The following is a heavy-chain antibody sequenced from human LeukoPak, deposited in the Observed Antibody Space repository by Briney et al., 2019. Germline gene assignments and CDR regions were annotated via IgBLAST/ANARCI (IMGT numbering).Heavy chain of an antibody. CDR1: GGSISSYY. CDR2: IYTSGST. D-gene: IGHD4-17*01. V-gene: IGHV4-4*07. CDR3: AREMTTVTNYYYYGMDV. J-gene: IGHJ6*02. Sequence: PSETLSLTCTVSGGSISSYYWSWIRQPAGKGLEWIGRIYTSGSTNYNPSLKSRVTMSVDTSKNQFSLQLNSVTPEDTAVYYCAREMTTVTNYYYYGMDVWGQGTTVTVSS.